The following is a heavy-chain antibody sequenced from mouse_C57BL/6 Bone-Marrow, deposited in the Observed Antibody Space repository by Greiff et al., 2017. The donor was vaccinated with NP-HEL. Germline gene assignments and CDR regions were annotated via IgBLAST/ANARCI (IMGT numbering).Heavy chain of an antibody. J-gene: IGHJ4*01. V-gene: IGHV5-16*01. Sequence: EVQRVESEGGLVQPGSSMKLSCTASGFTFSDYYMAWVRQVPEKGLEWVANINYDGSSPYYLDSLKSRFIISRDNAKNSLYLQMSRRKSEDTATYDCAILLNYAMDYWGQGTSVTVAS. CDR1: GFTFSDYY. CDR2: INYDGSSP. CDR3: AILLNYAMDY.